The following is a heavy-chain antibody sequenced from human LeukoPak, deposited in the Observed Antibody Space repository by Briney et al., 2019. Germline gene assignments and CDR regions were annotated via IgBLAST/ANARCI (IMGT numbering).Heavy chain of an antibody. CDR1: GFTFSSYA. Sequence: PGGSLRLSCAASGFTFSSYAMSWVRQAPGKGLEWVSAISGSGGSTYYADSVKGRFTISRDNSKNSLYLQMNSLRTEDTALYYCASVTTGYYYMDVWGKGTTVTVSS. CDR3: ASVTTGYYYMDV. V-gene: IGHV3-23*01. CDR2: ISGSGGST. J-gene: IGHJ6*03. D-gene: IGHD4-11*01.